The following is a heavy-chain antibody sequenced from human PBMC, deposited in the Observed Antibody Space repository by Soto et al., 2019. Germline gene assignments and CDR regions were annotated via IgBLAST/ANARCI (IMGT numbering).Heavy chain of an antibody. CDR3: AREYCSSTSCHHPFDY. V-gene: IGHV1-69*13. D-gene: IGHD2-2*01. Sequence: GASVKVSCKASGGTFSSYAISWVRQAPGQGLEWMGGIIPIFGTANYAQKFQGRVTITADESTSTAYMELSSLRSEDTAVYYCAREYCSSTSCHHPFDYWGQGTLVTVSS. J-gene: IGHJ4*02. CDR2: IIPIFGTA. CDR1: GGTFSSYA.